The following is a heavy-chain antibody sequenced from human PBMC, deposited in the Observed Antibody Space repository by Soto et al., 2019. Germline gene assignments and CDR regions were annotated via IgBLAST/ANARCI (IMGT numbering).Heavy chain of an antibody. CDR3: ATAILLWFGESRKLDV. V-gene: IGHV1-24*01. J-gene: IGHJ6*02. D-gene: IGHD3-10*01. Sequence: QVQLVQFGAEVKKPGASVKVSCKVSGYTLTELSMHWVRQAPGKGLEWMGGFDPEDGETIYAQKFQGRVTMTEDTSTDTAYMELSSLRSEDTAVYYCATAILLWFGESRKLDVWGQGTTVTVSS. CDR1: GYTLTELS. CDR2: FDPEDGET.